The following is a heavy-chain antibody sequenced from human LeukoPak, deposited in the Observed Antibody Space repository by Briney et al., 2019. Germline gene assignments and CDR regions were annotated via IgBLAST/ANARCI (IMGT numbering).Heavy chain of an antibody. V-gene: IGHV1-2*02. CDR3: ATIRDGGNRDAFDI. Sequence: ASVKVSCKASGYTFTGYYMHWVRQAPGQGLEWMGWINPNSGGTNYAQKFQGRVTMTRDTSISTAYMELSRLRSDDTAVYYCATIRDGGNRDAFDIWGQGTMVTVSS. J-gene: IGHJ3*02. CDR2: INPNSGGT. CDR1: GYTFTGYY. D-gene: IGHD2-15*01.